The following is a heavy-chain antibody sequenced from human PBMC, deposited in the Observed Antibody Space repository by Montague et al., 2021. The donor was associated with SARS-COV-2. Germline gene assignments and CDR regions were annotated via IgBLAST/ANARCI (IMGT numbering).Heavy chain of an antibody. J-gene: IGHJ3*01. D-gene: IGHD3-22*01. Sequence: SETLSLTCTVSGATISSDYWSWIRQPPGKGLEWIGYMSYSGSATYNPSLKSRVAISRDTSKNQFSLTLNSATAADTAIYYCARTSDPSNFYSFGYYGAFDVWGQGTTVIVSS. V-gene: IGHV4-59*01. CDR3: ARTSDPSNFYSFGYYGAFDV. CDR2: MSYSGSA. CDR1: GATISSDY.